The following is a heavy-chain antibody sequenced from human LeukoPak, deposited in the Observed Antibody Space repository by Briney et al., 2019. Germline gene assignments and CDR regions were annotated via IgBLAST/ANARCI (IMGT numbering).Heavy chain of an antibody. CDR2: INPNSGGT. D-gene: IGHD3-22*01. CDR1: GYTFTGYY. Sequence: GASVKVSCRASGYTFTGYYMHWVRQAPGQGLEWMGWINPNSGGTNYAQKFQGWVTMTRDTSISTAYMELSRLRSDDTAVYYCARAYYYDSSGYFEYFQHWGQGTLVTVSS. J-gene: IGHJ1*01. V-gene: IGHV1-2*04. CDR3: ARAYYYDSSGYFEYFQH.